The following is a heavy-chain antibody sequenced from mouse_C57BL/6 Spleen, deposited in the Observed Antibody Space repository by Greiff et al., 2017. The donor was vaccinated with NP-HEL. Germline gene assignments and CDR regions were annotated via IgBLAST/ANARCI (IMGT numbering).Heavy chain of an antibody. V-gene: IGHV7-3*01. CDR3: ARQSPNWAYYFDY. CDR2: IRNKANGYTT. Sequence: EVQVVESGGGLVQPGGSLSLSCAASGFTFTDYYMSWVRQPPGKALEWLGFIRNKANGYTTEYSASVKGRFTISRDNSQSILYLQMNALRAEDSATYYCARQSPNWAYYFDYWGQGTTLTVSS. J-gene: IGHJ2*01. D-gene: IGHD4-1*01. CDR1: GFTFTDYY.